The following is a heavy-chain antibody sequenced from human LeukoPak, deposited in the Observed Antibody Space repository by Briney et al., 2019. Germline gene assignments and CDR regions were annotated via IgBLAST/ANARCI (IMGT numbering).Heavy chain of an antibody. D-gene: IGHD6-6*01. Sequence: GGSLRLSCAASGFTFSTYWMHWVRQAPGKGLVWVSRINIAGSSTSYADSVKGRFTISRDNPKNTVYLQMNSLRAEDTAVYYCATDTSSSPLSPLDYWGQGTLVTVSS. CDR1: GFTFSTYW. CDR2: INIAGSST. J-gene: IGHJ4*02. V-gene: IGHV3-74*01. CDR3: ATDTSSSPLSPLDY.